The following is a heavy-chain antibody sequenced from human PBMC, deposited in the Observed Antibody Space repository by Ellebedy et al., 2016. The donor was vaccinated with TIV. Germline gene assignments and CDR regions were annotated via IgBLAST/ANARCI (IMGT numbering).Heavy chain of an antibody. J-gene: IGHJ4*02. CDR1: GGSIGSYYW. D-gene: IGHD6-25*01. CDR3: ALRRLEAAVN. V-gene: IGHV2-5*08. CDR2: IYWDDDK. Sequence: TLSLTXTVSGGSIGSYYWSWIRQPPGKTLEWLAIIYWDDDKRYIPSLKTRLTITKDTSKNQVLLTITNMDPVDTATYYCALRRLEAAVNWGQGTLVTVSS.